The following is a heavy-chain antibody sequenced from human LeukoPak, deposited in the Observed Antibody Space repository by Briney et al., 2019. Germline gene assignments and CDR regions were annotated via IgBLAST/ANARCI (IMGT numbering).Heavy chain of an antibody. J-gene: IGHJ4*02. Sequence: ASVKVSCKASGYTFTSYGISWVRQAPGEGLEWLGWISAYNGNTNYAQKLQGRVTMTTDTSTSTAYMELRSLRSDDTAVYYCARGNYYYDSSGYYLLDYWGQGTLVTVSS. V-gene: IGHV1-18*01. D-gene: IGHD3-22*01. CDR1: GYTFTSYG. CDR3: ARGNYYYDSSGYYLLDY. CDR2: ISAYNGNT.